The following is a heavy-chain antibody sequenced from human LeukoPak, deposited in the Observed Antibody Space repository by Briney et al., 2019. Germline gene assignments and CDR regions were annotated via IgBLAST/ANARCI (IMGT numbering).Heavy chain of an antibody. CDR2: ISYDGSNK. V-gene: IGHV3-30*03. CDR1: GFTFSSYG. Sequence: PGGSLRLSCAASGFTFSSYGMHWVRQAPGKGLEWVAVISYDGSNKYYADSVKGRFTISRDNSKNTLYLQMNSLRAEDTAVYYCARVPRIVVDTTTTYWGQGTLVTVSS. D-gene: IGHD3-22*01. CDR3: ARVPRIVVDTTTTY. J-gene: IGHJ4*02.